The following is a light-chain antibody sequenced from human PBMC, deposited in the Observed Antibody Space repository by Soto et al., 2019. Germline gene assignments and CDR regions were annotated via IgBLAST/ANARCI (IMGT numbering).Light chain of an antibody. Sequence: EIVMTQSPATLSVSPGERATISCRASQSVSSNLAWYQQKPGQAPRLLIYGASTRATGIPARFSGSGFGKEFTLTFSSLQSEDFAVYYCQQYNNWPPLTFGGGTKV. CDR3: QQYNNWPPLT. CDR2: GAS. V-gene: IGKV3D-15*01. J-gene: IGKJ4*01. CDR1: QSVSSN.